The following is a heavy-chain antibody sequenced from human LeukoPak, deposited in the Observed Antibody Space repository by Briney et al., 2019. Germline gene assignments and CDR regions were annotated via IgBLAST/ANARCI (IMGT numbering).Heavy chain of an antibody. Sequence: PSETLSLTCAVYGGSFSGYYWSWIRQPPGKGLEWIGEINHSGSTNYNPSLKSRVTISVDTSKNQFSLKLSSVTATDTAVYYCARHLNGYYGAVNYWQDAFDIWGQGTVVTVSS. CDR2: INHSGST. V-gene: IGHV4-34*01. J-gene: IGHJ3*02. D-gene: IGHD3-10*01. CDR3: ARHLNGYYGAVNYWQDAFDI. CDR1: GGSFSGYY.